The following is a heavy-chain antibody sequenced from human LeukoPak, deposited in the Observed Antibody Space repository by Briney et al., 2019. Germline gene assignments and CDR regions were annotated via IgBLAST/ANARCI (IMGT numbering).Heavy chain of an antibody. CDR1: GLTFSTYA. V-gene: IGHV3-23*01. Sequence: GGSLRLSCAASGLTFSTYAMSWVRQAPGKGLEWVSSISGSGNRTYYADSVKGRFTISRDNSKNTLFLQMNSLRAEDTAVYYCARGAYSSDWQLDYWGQGTLVTVSS. CDR2: ISGSGNRT. CDR3: ARGAYSSDWQLDY. D-gene: IGHD6-19*01. J-gene: IGHJ4*02.